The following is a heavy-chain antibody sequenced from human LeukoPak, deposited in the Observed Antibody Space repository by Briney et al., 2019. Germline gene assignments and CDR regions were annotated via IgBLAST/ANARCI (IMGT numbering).Heavy chain of an antibody. CDR3: ARYRSYYPFDY. V-gene: IGHV4-38-2*02. CDR1: GGSISSGYY. Sequence: SETLSLTCTVSGGSISSGYYWGWIRQPPGKGLEWIGSIYHSGSTYYNPSLKSRVTISVDTSKNQFSLKLSSVTAADTAVYYCARYRSYYPFDYWGQGTLVTVSS. J-gene: IGHJ4*02. D-gene: IGHD1-26*01. CDR2: IYHSGST.